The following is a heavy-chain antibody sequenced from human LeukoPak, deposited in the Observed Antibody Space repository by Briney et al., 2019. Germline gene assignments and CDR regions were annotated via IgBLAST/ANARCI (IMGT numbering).Heavy chain of an antibody. Sequence: GSLRLSCAASGFTFSSYWMHWVRQAPGKGLVWVSRINSDGSSTSYADSVKGRFTISRDNAKNTLYLQMNSLRAEDTAVYYCARGITIFGVVTLYYYYGMDVWGQGTTVTVS. J-gene: IGHJ6*02. CDR2: INSDGSST. CDR3: ARGITIFGVVTLYYYYGMDV. CDR1: GFTFSSYW. D-gene: IGHD3-3*01. V-gene: IGHV3-74*01.